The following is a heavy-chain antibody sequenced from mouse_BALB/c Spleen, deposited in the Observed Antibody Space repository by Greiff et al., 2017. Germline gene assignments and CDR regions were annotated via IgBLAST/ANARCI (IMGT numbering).Heavy chain of an antibody. Sequence: VQLVESGPGLVAPSQSLSITCTVSGFSLTSYGVHWVRQPPGKGLEWLGVIWAGGSTNYNSALMSRLSISKDNSKSQVFLKMNSLQTDDTAMYYCARVAVVAPAWFAYWGQGTLVTVSA. CDR3: ARVAVVAPAWFAY. D-gene: IGHD1-1*01. J-gene: IGHJ3*01. V-gene: IGHV2-9*02. CDR2: IWAGGST. CDR1: GFSLTSYG.